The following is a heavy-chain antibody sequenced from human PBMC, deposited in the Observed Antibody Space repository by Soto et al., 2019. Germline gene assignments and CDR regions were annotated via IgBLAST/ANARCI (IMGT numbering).Heavy chain of an antibody. CDR2: ISYDGSNK. J-gene: IGHJ6*02. V-gene: IGHV3-30*18. D-gene: IGHD6-13*01. Sequence: QVQLVESGGGVVQPGRSLRLSCAASGFTFSSYGMHWVRQAPGKGLEWVAVISYDGSNKYYADSVKGRFTISRDNSKNTLYLQMNSMRAEDTAVYYCAKDIAAARGGEGYGMDVWCHGTTVTVSS. CDR3: AKDIAAARGGEGYGMDV. CDR1: GFTFSSYG.